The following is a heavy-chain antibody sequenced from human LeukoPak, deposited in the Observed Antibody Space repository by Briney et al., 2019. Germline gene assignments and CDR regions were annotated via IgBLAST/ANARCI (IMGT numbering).Heavy chain of an antibody. CDR3: ARVPSGDNGYYFDY. J-gene: IGHJ4*02. CDR2: IHSGGST. V-gene: IGHV3-66*01. CDR1: GFTVSSNY. D-gene: IGHD3-10*01. Sequence: GGSLRLPCAASGFTVSSNYMSWVRQAPGKGLEWVSVIHSGGSTYYADSVKGRFTISRDNSKNTLYLQMNSLRAEDTAVYYCARVPSGDNGYYFDYWGQGTLVTVSS.